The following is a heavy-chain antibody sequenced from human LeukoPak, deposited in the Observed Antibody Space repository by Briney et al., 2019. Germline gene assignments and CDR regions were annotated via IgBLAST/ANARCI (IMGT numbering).Heavy chain of an antibody. CDR1: RFTFSSYG. CDR2: ISYDGSNK. Sequence: PGGSLRLSCAASRFTFSSYGMHWVRQAPGKGLEWVAVISYDGSNKYYADSVKGRFTISRDNSKNTLYLQMNSLRAEDTAVYYCAKDYYGSGSYHKSSDYWGQGTLVTVSS. J-gene: IGHJ4*02. D-gene: IGHD3-10*01. CDR3: AKDYYGSGSYHKSSDY. V-gene: IGHV3-30*18.